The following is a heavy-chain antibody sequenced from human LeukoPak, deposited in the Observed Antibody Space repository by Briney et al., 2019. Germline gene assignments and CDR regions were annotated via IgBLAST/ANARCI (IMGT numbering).Heavy chain of an antibody. J-gene: IGHJ3*02. D-gene: IGHD2-21*02. Sequence: SQTLSLTCTVSGGSISSGGYYWSWIRQHPGKGLEWIGYIDYSGSTYYNPSLKSRVTISVDTSKNQFSLKLSSVTAADTAVYYCARFIVVVTATTQRGAFDIWGQGTMVTVSS. CDR3: ARFIVVVTATTQRGAFDI. CDR1: GGSISSGGYY. CDR2: IDYSGST. V-gene: IGHV4-31*03.